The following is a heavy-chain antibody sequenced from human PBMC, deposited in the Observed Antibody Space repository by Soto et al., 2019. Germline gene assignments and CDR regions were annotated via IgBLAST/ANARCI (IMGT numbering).Heavy chain of an antibody. CDR3: ARGGYSSTWSNLLDRSGLDV. V-gene: IGHV1-69*06. Sequence: GASVKVSCKTSGGTFSSYAISWVRQAPGQGLEWMGGIVPLFRTTNYAQKFQGRGTITADTSTYTAYMELSGLRSGDTAVYYCARGGYSSTWSNLLDRSGLDVWGQGTTVTVSS. J-gene: IGHJ6*02. D-gene: IGHD6-13*01. CDR1: GGTFSSYA. CDR2: IVPLFRTT.